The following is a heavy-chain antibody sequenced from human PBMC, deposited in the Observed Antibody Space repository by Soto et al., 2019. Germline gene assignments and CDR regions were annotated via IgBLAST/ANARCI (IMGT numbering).Heavy chain of an antibody. D-gene: IGHD2-15*01. Sequence: PGGSLRLSCAASGFTFSSYGMHWVRQAPGKGLEWVAVIWYDGSNKYYADSVKGRFTISRDNSKNTLYLQMNSLRAEDTAVYYCARYRAAYGMDVWGQGTTVTVPS. J-gene: IGHJ6*02. CDR2: IWYDGSNK. CDR1: GFTFSSYG. CDR3: ARYRAAYGMDV. V-gene: IGHV3-33*01.